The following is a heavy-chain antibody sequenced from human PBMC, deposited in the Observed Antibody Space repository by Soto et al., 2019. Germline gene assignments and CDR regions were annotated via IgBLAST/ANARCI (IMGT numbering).Heavy chain of an antibody. D-gene: IGHD3-10*01. CDR3: ARADVTMVRGVIIKDYYYYYGMDV. CDR1: GGTFSSYA. Sequence: SVKVSCKASGGTFSSYAISWVRQAPGQGLEWMGGIIPIFGTANYAQKFQGRVTITADESTSTAYMELSSLRSEDTAVYYCARADVTMVRGVIIKDYYYYYGMDVWGQGTTVTV. CDR2: IIPIFGTA. J-gene: IGHJ6*02. V-gene: IGHV1-69*13.